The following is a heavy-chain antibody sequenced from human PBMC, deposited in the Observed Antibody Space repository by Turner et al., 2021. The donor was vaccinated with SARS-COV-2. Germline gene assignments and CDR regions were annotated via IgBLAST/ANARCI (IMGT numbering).Heavy chain of an antibody. V-gene: IGHV3-23*01. D-gene: IGHD7-27*01. CDR3: VRDRPRPGDRDALDI. J-gene: IGHJ3*02. CDR2: VSGLGDTR. Sequence: SCAASGFTFNTYAMSWVRQAPGKGLVWVSVVSGLGDTRFYADSVGGLFTISRDNTKNSVYLQMNSLRPDDTALYYCVRDRPRPGDRDALDIWGQGTMVTVSS. CDR1: GFTFNTYA.